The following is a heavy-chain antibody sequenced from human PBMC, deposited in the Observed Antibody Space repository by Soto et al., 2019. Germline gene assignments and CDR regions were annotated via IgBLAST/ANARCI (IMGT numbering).Heavy chain of an antibody. CDR2: IYYSGST. V-gene: IGHV4-59*01. CDR1: GGSISSYY. Sequence: ETLSLTCTVSGGSISSYYWSWIRQPPGKGLEWIGYIYYSGSTNYNPSLKSRVTISVDTSKNQFSLKLSSVTAADTAVYYCARGGGDYDHFDYWGQGTLVTVSS. J-gene: IGHJ4*02. CDR3: ARGGGDYDHFDY. D-gene: IGHD4-17*01.